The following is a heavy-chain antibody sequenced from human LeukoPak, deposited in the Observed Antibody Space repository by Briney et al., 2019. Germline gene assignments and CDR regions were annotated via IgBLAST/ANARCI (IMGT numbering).Heavy chain of an antibody. CDR1: GGSISSSSYY. CDR2: IYYSGST. D-gene: IGHD5-12*01. CDR3: ARGHSGYDTPDY. V-gene: IGHV4-61*01. J-gene: IGHJ4*02. Sequence: SETLSLTCTVSGGSISSSSYYWSWIRQPPGKGLEWIGYIYYSGSTNYNPSLKSRVTISVDTSKNQFSLKLSSVTAADTAVYYCARGHSGYDTPDYWGQGTLVTVSS.